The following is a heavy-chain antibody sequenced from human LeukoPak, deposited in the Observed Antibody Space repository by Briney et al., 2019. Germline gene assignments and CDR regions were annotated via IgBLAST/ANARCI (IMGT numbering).Heavy chain of an antibody. Sequence: GESLKIFCKGSGYSFTSYWIGWVRQMPGKGLEWMGIIYPGDSDTRYSPSFQVQVTISADKSISTAYLQWSSLKASDTAMYYCARLLCSSLCGDIDYWGQGTLVTVSS. CDR2: IYPGDSDT. CDR1: GYSFTSYW. D-gene: IGHD3-10*02. CDR3: ARLLCSSLCGDIDY. J-gene: IGHJ4*02. V-gene: IGHV5-51*01.